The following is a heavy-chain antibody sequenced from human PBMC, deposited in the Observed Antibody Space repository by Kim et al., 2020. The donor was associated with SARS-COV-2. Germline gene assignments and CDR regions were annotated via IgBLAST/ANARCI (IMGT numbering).Heavy chain of an antibody. D-gene: IGHD5-12*01. Sequence: QKLQGRVTMTTDTSTSTAYMELRSLRSDDTAVYYCARDRDIVATMGGFDYWGQGTLVTVSS. V-gene: IGHV1-18*01. CDR3: ARDRDIVATMGGFDY. J-gene: IGHJ4*02.